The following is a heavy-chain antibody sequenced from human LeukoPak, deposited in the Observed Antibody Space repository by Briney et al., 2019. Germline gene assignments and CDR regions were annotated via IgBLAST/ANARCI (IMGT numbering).Heavy chain of an antibody. CDR1: GFTFSTYA. CDR3: ARDIRGRVGATHKHFDY. CDR2: ISYDGSNK. D-gene: IGHD1-26*01. V-gene: IGHV3-30*04. Sequence: GGSLRLSCAASGFTFSTYAMHWVRQAPGKGLEWVAVISYDGSNKYYADSVKGRFTISRDNSKNTLYLQMNSLRADDTAVYYCARDIRGRVGATHKHFDYWGQGTLVTVSS. J-gene: IGHJ4*02.